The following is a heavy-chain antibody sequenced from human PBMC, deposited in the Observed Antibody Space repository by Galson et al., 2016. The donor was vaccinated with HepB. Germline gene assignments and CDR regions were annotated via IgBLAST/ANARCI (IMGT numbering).Heavy chain of an antibody. CDR1: GVSLSTRGVA. CDR3: AHRHPRVGNDLDV. D-gene: IGHD1-26*01. V-gene: IGHV2-5*02. Sequence: PALVKPTQTLTLTCTLSGVSLSTRGVAVVWPRQTPGKALEWLGLIYWDDDKRYSPSLKHRITITKDTPKNQVVLTMTHVDPVDTATYFCAHRHPRVGNDLDVWGQGTTVTVSS. CDR2: IYWDDDK. J-gene: IGHJ6*02.